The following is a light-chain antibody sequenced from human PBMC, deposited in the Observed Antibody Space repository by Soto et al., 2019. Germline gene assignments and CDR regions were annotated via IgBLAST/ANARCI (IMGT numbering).Light chain of an antibody. CDR1: RNIYNN. Sequence: EVVLTQSPATLSLSPGERATLSCRASRNIYNNLAWYQHTPGQAPRLLIHGASKRASGFPARFSGSGSGTDFTLTISSLEPEDFAVYYCQQRANWPPLTFGGGTKVDLK. CDR2: GAS. J-gene: IGKJ4*01. V-gene: IGKV3-11*01. CDR3: QQRANWPPLT.